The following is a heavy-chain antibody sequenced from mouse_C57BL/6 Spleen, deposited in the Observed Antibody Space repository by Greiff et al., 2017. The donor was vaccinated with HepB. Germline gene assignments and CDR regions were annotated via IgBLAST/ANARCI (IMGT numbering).Heavy chain of an antibody. D-gene: IGHD1-1*01. CDR1: GYTFTDYY. Sequence: VQLQQSGPELVKPGASVKISCKASGYTFTDYYMNWVKQSHGKSLEWIGDINPNNGGTSYNQKFKGKATLTVDKSSSTAYMELRSLTSEDSAVYYCARSTTVHYYAMDYWGQGTSVTVSS. J-gene: IGHJ4*01. V-gene: IGHV1-26*01. CDR3: ARSTTVHYYAMDY. CDR2: INPNNGGT.